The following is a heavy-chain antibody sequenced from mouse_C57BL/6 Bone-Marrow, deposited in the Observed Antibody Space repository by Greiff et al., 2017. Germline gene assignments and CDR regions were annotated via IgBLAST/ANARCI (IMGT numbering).Heavy chain of an antibody. CDR3: ARKTGPFYYAMDY. J-gene: IGHJ4*01. V-gene: IGHV2-9-1*01. D-gene: IGHD3-2*01. CDR1: GFSLTSYA. Sequence: VKVVESGPGLVAPSQSLSITCTVSGFSLTSYAISWVRQPPGKGLEWLGVIWTGGGTNYNSALKSRLSISKDNSKSQVFLKMNSLQTDDTARYYCARKTGPFYYAMDYWGQGTSVTVSS. CDR2: IWTGGGT.